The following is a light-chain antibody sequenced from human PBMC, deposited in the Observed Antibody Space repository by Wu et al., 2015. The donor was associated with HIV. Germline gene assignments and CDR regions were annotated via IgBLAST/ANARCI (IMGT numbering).Light chain of an antibody. V-gene: IGKV3D-15*01. CDR2: LHP. J-gene: IGKJ1*01. CDR1: ESLARN. Sequence: GERRHPPSSQGQSESLARNFASVPRPETSAQAPHGSSSILHPPRPLASPARFSGSGSGTEFTLTISNMQSEDIAVYYCQQYSNWPRTFGQGTKVEFK. CDR3: QQYSNWPRT.